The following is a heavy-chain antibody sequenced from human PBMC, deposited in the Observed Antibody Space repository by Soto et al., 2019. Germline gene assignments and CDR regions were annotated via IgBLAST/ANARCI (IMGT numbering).Heavy chain of an antibody. D-gene: IGHD3-10*01. CDR1: GYTFTGYY. CDR2: INPNSGGT. CDR3: ARARITMVRGVIPDYYYYGMDV. V-gene: IGHV1-2*04. J-gene: IGHJ6*02. Sequence: GASVKVSCKASGYTFTGYYMHWVLQAPGQGLEWMGWINPNSGGTNYAQKFQGWVTMTRDTSISTAYMELSRLRSDDTAVYYCARARITMVRGVIPDYYYYGMDVWGQGTTVTVSS.